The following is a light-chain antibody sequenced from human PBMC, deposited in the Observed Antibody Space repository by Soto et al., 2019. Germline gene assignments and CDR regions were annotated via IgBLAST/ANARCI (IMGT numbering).Light chain of an antibody. CDR3: QHYDSSPT. V-gene: IGKV3-20*01. Sequence: EIVLTQSPGTLSLSPGERATLSCRASQIFPSSYLAWYQQTPGQAPRLLISGASSRATGIPDRFSGSGSGTDFILTISRLEPDAFAVYYCQHYDSSPTFGGGTKVEIK. CDR2: GAS. CDR1: QIFPSSY. J-gene: IGKJ4*01.